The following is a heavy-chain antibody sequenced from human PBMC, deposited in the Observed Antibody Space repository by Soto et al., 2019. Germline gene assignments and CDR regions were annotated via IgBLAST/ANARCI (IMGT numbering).Heavy chain of an antibody. Sequence: PWETLSLTCTASGVSISSYYRSWIRQPAGKGLEWIARIYTSGSTNYNPSLKSRVTMSVDTSKNQFSLKLSYVTAADTAVYYCARDITTVATFYWFDSWGQGTLVTVSS. D-gene: IGHD4-17*01. CDR2: IYTSGST. CDR1: GVSISSYY. J-gene: IGHJ5*01. V-gene: IGHV4-4*07. CDR3: ARDITTVATFYWFDS.